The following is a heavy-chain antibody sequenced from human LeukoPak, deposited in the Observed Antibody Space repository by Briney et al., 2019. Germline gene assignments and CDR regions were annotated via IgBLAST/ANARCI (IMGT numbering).Heavy chain of an antibody. V-gene: IGHV3-30*01. CDR3: AKDGADYYDSSGYH. CDR2: ISSGGTYE. Sequence: GGSLRLSCAASGFTFSNYAMHWVRQAPGKGLEWVSLISSGGTYEYYADSVKGQFTISRDNSKNTLYLQMNSLRAEDTAVYYCAKDGADYYDSSGYHWGQGTLVTVSS. D-gene: IGHD3-22*01. J-gene: IGHJ5*02. CDR1: GFTFSNYA.